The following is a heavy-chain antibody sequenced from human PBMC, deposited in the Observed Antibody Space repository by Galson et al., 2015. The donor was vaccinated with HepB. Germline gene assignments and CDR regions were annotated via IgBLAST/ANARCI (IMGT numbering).Heavy chain of an antibody. J-gene: IGHJ4*02. CDR3: ATDGKRRGSSSSFDY. D-gene: IGHD6-13*01. CDR2: VDPEDGET. CDR1: GYTFTDYY. V-gene: IGHV1-69-2*01. Sequence: VKVSCKVSGYTFTDYYMHWVQRAPGKGLEWMGLVDPEDGETIYAEKFQGRVAITADTSTDTAYMELSSLRSEDRAVYYCATDGKRRGSSSSFDYWGQGTLVTVSS.